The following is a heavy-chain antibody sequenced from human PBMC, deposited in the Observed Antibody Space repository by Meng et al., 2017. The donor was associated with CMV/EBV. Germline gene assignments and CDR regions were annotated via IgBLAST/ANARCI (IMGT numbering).Heavy chain of an antibody. CDR3: ARDLRVVAARPYANYYGMDV. J-gene: IGHJ6*02. V-gene: IGHV1-2*02. CDR2: INPNSGGT. D-gene: IGHD6-6*01. Sequence: ASVKVSCKASGYTFTGHYMHWVRQAPGQGLEWMGWINPNSGGTNYAQKFQGRVTMTRDTSISTAYMELSRLRSDDTAVYYCARDLRVVAARPYANYYGMDVWGQGTTVTVSS. CDR1: GYTFTGHY.